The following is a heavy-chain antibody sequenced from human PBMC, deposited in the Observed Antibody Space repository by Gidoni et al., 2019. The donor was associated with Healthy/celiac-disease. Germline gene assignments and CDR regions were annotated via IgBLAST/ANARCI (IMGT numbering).Heavy chain of an antibody. J-gene: IGHJ6*02. CDR2: IRGSGGST. D-gene: IGHD1-26*01. Sequence: EVQLLASGGGLVQPGGSLRLSCAASGLPFSSYAMSWVRQAPGKGLEWVSAIRGSGGSTYYADSVKGRFTISRGNSKNTLYLQMNSLRAEDTAVYYCAKGDSGSYYYYYYYGMDVWGQGTTVTVSS. V-gene: IGHV3-23*01. CDR3: AKGDSGSYYYYYYYGMDV. CDR1: GLPFSSYA.